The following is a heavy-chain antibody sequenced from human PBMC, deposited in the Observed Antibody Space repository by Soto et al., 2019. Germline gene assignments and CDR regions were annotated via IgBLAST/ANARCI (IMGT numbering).Heavy chain of an antibody. CDR2: INHSGST. V-gene: IGHV4-34*01. D-gene: IGHD6-19*01. CDR1: GGSFSGYY. Sequence: QVQLQQWGAGLLKPSETLSLTCAVYGGSFSGYYWSWIRQPPGKGLEWIGEINHSGSTNYNPSLKSRVTISVDTSKNRFSLKLSSVTAADTAVYYCARARIAGAKYFQHWGQGTLVTVSS. J-gene: IGHJ1*01. CDR3: ARARIAGAKYFQH.